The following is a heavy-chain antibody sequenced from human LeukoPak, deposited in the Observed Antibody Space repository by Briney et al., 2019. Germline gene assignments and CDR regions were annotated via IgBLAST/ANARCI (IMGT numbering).Heavy chain of an antibody. D-gene: IGHD3-10*01. CDR1: GFTFSSYG. J-gene: IGHJ4*02. V-gene: IGHV3-30*02. Sequence: GGSLRLSCAASGFTFSSYGMHWVRQAPGKGLEWVAFIRYDGSNKYYADSVKGRFTISRDNSKNTLYLQMNSLRAEDTAVYYCAKETYYYGSGSPSIDYWGQGTLVTVSS. CDR2: IRYDGSNK. CDR3: AKETYYYGSGSPSIDY.